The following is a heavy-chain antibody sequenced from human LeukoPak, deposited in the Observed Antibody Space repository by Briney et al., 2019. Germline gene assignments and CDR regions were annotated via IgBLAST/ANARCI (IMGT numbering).Heavy chain of an antibody. D-gene: IGHD6-13*01. Sequence: GGSLRLSCAASGFTFSSYAMSWVRQAPEKGLEWASTISGSGGSTYYADSVRGRFTISRDNSKNTLYVQMNSLRAEDTAVYYCAKAGVEQQLEGRAGLYFDNWGQGTLVTVSS. V-gene: IGHV3-23*01. CDR2: ISGSGGST. CDR1: GFTFSSYA. J-gene: IGHJ4*02. CDR3: AKAGVEQQLEGRAGLYFDN.